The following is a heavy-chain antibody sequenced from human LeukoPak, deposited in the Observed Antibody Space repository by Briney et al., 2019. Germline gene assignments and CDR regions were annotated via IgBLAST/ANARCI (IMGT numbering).Heavy chain of an antibody. J-gene: IGHJ5*02. CDR2: INHSGST. CDR1: VGSFSGYY. V-gene: IGHV4-34*01. Sequence: SETLSLTCAVYVGSFSGYYWSWIRQPPRKGLEWIGEINHSGSTNYNPSLKSRVTISVDTSKNQFSLKLTSVTAADTAVYYCARDRWLDPWGQGTLVTVSS. CDR3: ARDRWLDP.